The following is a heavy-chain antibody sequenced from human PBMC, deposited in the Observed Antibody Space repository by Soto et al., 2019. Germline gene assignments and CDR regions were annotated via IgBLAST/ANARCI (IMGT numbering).Heavy chain of an antibody. CDR2: INHSGST. Sequence: QVQLQQWGAGLLKPSETLSLTCAVYGGSFSGYYWSWIRQPPGKGLEWIGEINHSGSTNYNPSLKSRATISVDTSKNQFYLKLSSVTAADTAVYYCARGQWYYGSGSYSVFDYWGQGTLVTVSS. V-gene: IGHV4-34*01. CDR1: GGSFSGYY. D-gene: IGHD3-10*01. CDR3: ARGQWYYGSGSYSVFDY. J-gene: IGHJ4*02.